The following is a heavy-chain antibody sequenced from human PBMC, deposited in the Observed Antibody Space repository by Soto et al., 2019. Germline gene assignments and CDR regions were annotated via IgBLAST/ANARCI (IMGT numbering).Heavy chain of an antibody. J-gene: IGHJ3*02. CDR1: GFTFSSYA. CDR2: ISGSGGST. Sequence: GGSLRLSCAASGFTFSSYAMSWVRQAPGKGLEWVSAISGSGGSTYYADSVKGRFTISRDNSKNTLYLQMNSLRAEDTAVYYCAKDFFFLQWLRSGAFVIWGQGTMVTVSS. CDR3: AKDFFFLQWLRSGAFVI. D-gene: IGHD5-12*01. V-gene: IGHV3-23*01.